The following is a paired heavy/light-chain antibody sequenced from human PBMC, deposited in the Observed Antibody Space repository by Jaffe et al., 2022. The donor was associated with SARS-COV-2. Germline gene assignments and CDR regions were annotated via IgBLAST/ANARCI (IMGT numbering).Light chain of an antibody. J-gene: IGKJ2*01. Sequence: DIQLTQSPSFLSASVGDRVTITCRASQGISSYLAWYQQKPGKAPKLLIYAASTLQSGVPSRFSGSGSGTEFTLTISSLQPEDFATYYCQQLNSYRMYTFGQGTKLEIK. CDR3: QQLNSYRMYT. CDR1: QGISSY. V-gene: IGKV1-9*01. CDR2: AAS.
Heavy chain of an antibody. CDR3: ARIRGSGYIYYYYGMDV. V-gene: IGHV4-34*01. CDR1: GGSFSGYY. D-gene: IGHD5-12*01. CDR2: INHSGST. Sequence: QVQLQQWGAGLLKPSETLSLTCAVYGGSFSGYYWSWIRQPPGKGLEWIGEINHSGSTNYNPSLKSRVTISVDTSKNQFSLKLSSVTAADTAVYYCARIRGSGYIYYYYGMDVWGQGTTVTVSS. J-gene: IGHJ6*02.